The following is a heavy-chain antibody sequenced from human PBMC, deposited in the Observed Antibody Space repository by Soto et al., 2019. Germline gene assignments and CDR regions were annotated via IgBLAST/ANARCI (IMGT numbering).Heavy chain of an antibody. CDR1: GGSISTYY. J-gene: IGHJ3*02. V-gene: IGHV4-4*07. CDR3: ARGGRDGFDI. CDR2: VYISWST. Sequence: QVQLQESGPGLVKPSETLSLTCTVSGGSISTYYWNWIRQSAGQGLEWIGRVYISWSTNYHPSLKSRVALSVDTSNNQFSLKVTSVTAADTAVYYCARGGRDGFDIGGQGTMVTVSS.